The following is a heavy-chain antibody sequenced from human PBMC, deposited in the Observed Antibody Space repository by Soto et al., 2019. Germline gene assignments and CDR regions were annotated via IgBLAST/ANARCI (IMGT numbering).Heavy chain of an antibody. J-gene: IGHJ2*01. CDR2: ISESSSHI. D-gene: IGHD5-12*01. CDR3: ARDGSKWLKYGYFDL. CDR1: GFTFSTYC. V-gene: IGHV3-21*01. Sequence: EVQLVESGGGLVKPGGSLRLSCAASGFTFSTYCMNWVRQAPGRGLEWVSYISESSSHIYYGDSVRGRFIISRDNAKNSVYLQMNSLRAEDTAVYYCARDGSKWLKYGYFDLWCRCTLVTVSS.